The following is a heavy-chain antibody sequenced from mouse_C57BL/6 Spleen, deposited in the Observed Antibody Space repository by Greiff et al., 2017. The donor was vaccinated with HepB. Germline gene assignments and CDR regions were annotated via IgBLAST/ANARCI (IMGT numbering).Heavy chain of an antibody. V-gene: IGHV1-26*01. Sequence: EVQLQQSGPELVKPGASVKISCKASGYTFTDYYMNWVKQSHGKSLEWIGDINPNNGGTSYNQKFKGKATLTVDKSSSTAYMELRSLTSEASAVYYCARGVITTVVATSFDYWGQGTTLTVSS. D-gene: IGHD1-1*01. J-gene: IGHJ2*01. CDR1: GYTFTDYY. CDR3: ARGVITTVVATSFDY. CDR2: INPNNGGT.